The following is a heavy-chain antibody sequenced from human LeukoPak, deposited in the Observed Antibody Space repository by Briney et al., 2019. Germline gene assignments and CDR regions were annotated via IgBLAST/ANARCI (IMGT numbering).Heavy chain of an antibody. D-gene: IGHD3-22*01. CDR3: AETYYYDSPPGY. CDR1: GYTFTGYY. V-gene: IGHV1-2*02. Sequence: ASVNVSCKASGYTFTGYYMHWVRQAPGQGLEWMGWINPNSGGTNYAQKFQGRVTMTRDTSISTAYMELSRLRSDDTAVYYCAETYYYDSPPGYWGQGTLVTVSS. CDR2: INPNSGGT. J-gene: IGHJ4*02.